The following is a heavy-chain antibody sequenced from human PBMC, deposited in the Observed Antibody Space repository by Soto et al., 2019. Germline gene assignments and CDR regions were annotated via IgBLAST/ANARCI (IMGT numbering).Heavy chain of an antibody. Sequence: SVKVSCKASGGTFSSYAISWVRQAPGQGLEWMGGIIPIFGTANYAQKFQGRVTITADESTSTAYMELSSLRSEDTAVYYCARSYNWSPHYYYGLDVWGQGTTVTVSS. CDR3: ARSYNWSPHYYYGLDV. V-gene: IGHV1-69*13. J-gene: IGHJ6*02. CDR2: IIPIFGTA. CDR1: GGTFSSYA. D-gene: IGHD1-20*01.